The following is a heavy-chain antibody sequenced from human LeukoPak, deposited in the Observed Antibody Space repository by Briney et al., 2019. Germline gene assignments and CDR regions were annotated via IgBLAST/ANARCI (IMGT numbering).Heavy chain of an antibody. D-gene: IGHD6-13*01. CDR1: GFTFSSYS. CDR3: ARGGSSWYGAFDI. CDR2: ISSSSSYI. V-gene: IGHV3-21*01. Sequence: GGSLRLSCAASGFTFSSYSMNWVRQAPGKGLEWVSSISSSSSYIHYADSVKGRFTISRDNAKNSLYLQMNSLRAEDTAVYYCARGGSSWYGAFDIWGQGTMVTVSS. J-gene: IGHJ3*02.